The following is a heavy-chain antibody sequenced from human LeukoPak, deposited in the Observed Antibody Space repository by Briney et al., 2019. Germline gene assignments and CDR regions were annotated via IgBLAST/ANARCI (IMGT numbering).Heavy chain of an antibody. D-gene: IGHD3-3*01. CDR1: GGSFSGYY. CDR3: ARSRFLEWLSFWYGMDV. V-gene: IGHV4-34*01. J-gene: IGHJ6*02. Sequence: PSETLSLTCAVYGGSFSGYYWSWIRQPPGKGLEWIGEINHSGSTNYNPSLKSRVTISVDTSKNQFSLKLSSVTAADTAVYYCARSRFLEWLSFWYGMDVWGQGTTVTVSS. CDR2: INHSGST.